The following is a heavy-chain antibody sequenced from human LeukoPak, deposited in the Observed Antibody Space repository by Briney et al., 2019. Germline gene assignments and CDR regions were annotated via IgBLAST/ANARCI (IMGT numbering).Heavy chain of an antibody. D-gene: IGHD2-15*01. Sequence: GGSLRLSCAASGFTVSSNYMSWVRQAPGRGLEWVSLISGSGDTAYYADSVKGRFTISRDNSKNTLYLQMSSLRAEDTAVYYCAKDDCSGGSCYSSGNDAFDIWGQGTMVTVSS. J-gene: IGHJ3*02. CDR1: GFTVSSNY. V-gene: IGHV3-23*01. CDR2: ISGSGDTA. CDR3: AKDDCSGGSCYSSGNDAFDI.